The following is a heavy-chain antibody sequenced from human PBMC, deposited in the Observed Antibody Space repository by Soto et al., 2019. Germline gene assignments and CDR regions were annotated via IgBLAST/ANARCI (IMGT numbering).Heavy chain of an antibody. CDR2: ISYDGSNK. V-gene: IGHV3-30*18. J-gene: IGHJ3*02. D-gene: IGHD4-17*01. CDR3: AKDRDGDSFGAFDI. CDR1: GFTFSSYG. Sequence: QVQLVESGGGVVQPGRSLRLSCAASGFTFSSYGMHWVRQAPGKGLEWVAVISYDGSNKYYADSVKGRFTISRDNSKNTLYLQMNSLRADDTAVYYCAKDRDGDSFGAFDIWGQGTMVTVSS.